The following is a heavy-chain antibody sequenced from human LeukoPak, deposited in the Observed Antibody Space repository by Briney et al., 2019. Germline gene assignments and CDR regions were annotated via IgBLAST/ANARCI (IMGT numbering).Heavy chain of an antibody. V-gene: IGHV3-21*01. CDR3: ARVAGTTRKNAFDI. CDR2: ISSSSSYI. D-gene: IGHD1-7*01. CDR1: GFTFSSYS. Sequence: GGSLRLSCAASGFTFSSYSMNWVRQAPGKGLEWVSSISSSSSYIYYADSVKGRFTISRDNAKSSLYLQMNSLRAEDTAVYYCARVAGTTRKNAFDIWGQGTMVTVSS. J-gene: IGHJ3*02.